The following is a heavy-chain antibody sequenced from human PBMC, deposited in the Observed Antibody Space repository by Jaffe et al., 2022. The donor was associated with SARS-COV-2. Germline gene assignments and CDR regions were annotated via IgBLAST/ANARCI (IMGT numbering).Heavy chain of an antibody. CDR2: IWYDGTNK. Sequence: QVQLVESGGGVVQPGKSLRLSCEASGFTFSHYAMHWVRQAPGKGLEWVAVIWYDGTNKYYGDSVKGRFSISRDNSKNTLYLQMNSLRAEDTAVYHCARDRGYDNFWSGTPTNWFDPWGQGTLVTVSS. J-gene: IGHJ5*02. CDR1: GFTFSHYA. V-gene: IGHV3-33*01. D-gene: IGHD3-3*01. CDR3: ARDRGYDNFWSGTPTNWFDP.